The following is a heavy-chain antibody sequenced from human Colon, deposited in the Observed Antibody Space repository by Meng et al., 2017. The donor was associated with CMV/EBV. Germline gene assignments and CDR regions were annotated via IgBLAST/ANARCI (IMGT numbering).Heavy chain of an antibody. J-gene: IGHJ3*02. V-gene: IGHV4-39*07. D-gene: IGHD1-26*01. CDR3: ARRVKKWELPDAFDI. CDR1: GGSISSSSYY. CDR2: IYYSGTT. Sequence: GSLRLSCTVSGGSISSSSYYWGWIRQPPGKGLEWIGSIYYSGTTYYKPSLKSRVTISVDTSRNRFSLKLNSVTVADTAVYYCARRVKKWELPDAFDIWGQGTMVTVSS.